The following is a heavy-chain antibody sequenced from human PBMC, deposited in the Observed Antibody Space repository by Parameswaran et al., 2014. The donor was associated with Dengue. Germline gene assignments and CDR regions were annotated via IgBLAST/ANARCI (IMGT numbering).Heavy chain of an antibody. Sequence: RWIRQPPGKGLEWIGEINHSGSTNYNPSLKSRVTISVDTSKNQFSLKLSSVTAADTAVYYCARFNVLRFLERFDPWGQGTLVTVSS. CDR3: ARFNVLRFLERFDP. CDR2: INHSGST. D-gene: IGHD3-3*01. J-gene: IGHJ5*02. V-gene: IGHV4-34*01.